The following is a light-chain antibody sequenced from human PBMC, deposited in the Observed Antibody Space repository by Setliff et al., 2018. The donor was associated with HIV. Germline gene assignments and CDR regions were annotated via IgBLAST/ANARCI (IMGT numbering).Light chain of an antibody. J-gene: IGLJ2*01. CDR1: NSNIGSNF. CDR3: ASWDSTLSAVL. Sequence: QSVLTQPPSVSAAPGQKVTISCSGSNSNIGSNFVSWYQQIPGTAPKLLIYDSKKRPSGIPDRFSGSKSGPSAALGITGLQTGDEAAYYCASWDSTLSAVLFGGGTQLTVL. V-gene: IGLV1-51*01. CDR2: DSK.